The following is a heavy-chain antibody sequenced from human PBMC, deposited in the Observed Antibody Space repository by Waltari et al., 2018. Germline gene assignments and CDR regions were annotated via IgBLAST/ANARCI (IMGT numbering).Heavy chain of an antibody. CDR1: GASFSSYY. V-gene: IGHV4-34*01. CDR2: IRHPGNT. Sequence: QVQLQQWGAGLLKPSETLSLTCSVSGASFSSYYWGWVRHVPGKGLEWIGLIRHPGNTHYNPSIQSRVAISIDTSRNQFSLRVFSGTAADTGLYFCTRGGNYDFWSHSPFVDPWGQGTQVSVSS. D-gene: IGHD3-3*01. CDR3: TRGGNYDFWSHSPFVDP. J-gene: IGHJ5*02.